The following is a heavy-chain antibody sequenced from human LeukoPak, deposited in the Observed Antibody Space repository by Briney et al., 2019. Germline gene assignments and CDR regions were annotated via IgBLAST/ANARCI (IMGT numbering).Heavy chain of an antibody. D-gene: IGHD1-26*01. Sequence: GASVKVSCKASNYTFIRYGITWVRQAPGQGLEGLAWISPYNGNTKYAQKFQGRVTMTTDASTSTAYMELRSLTSDDTAVYYCAREESIGRYQFLHDSWGQGTLVTVSS. V-gene: IGHV1-18*01. CDR1: NYTFIRYG. CDR2: ISPYNGNT. J-gene: IGHJ4*02. CDR3: AREESIGRYQFLHDS.